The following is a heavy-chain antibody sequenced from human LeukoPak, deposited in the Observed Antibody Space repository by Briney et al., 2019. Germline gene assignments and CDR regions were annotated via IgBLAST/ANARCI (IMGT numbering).Heavy chain of an antibody. CDR2: IYYSVST. CDR1: GGPICSSTYS. CDR3: ARHPPKGQYGGDCYPFTPDAFDI. J-gene: IGHJ3*02. D-gene: IGHD2-21*02. Sequence: PSETLFLTCTVSGGPICSSTYSWGWIRQPPGKGREWIGPIYYSVSTYYNPSLNSRVTISLDPSQHQVSLKLRSVTAADTAMYYCARHPPKGQYGGDCYPFTPDAFDIWGQGTMVTVSS. V-gene: IGHV4-39*01.